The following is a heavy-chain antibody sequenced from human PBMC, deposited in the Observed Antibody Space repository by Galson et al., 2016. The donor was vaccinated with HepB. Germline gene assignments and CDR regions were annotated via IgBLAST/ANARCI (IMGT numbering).Heavy chain of an antibody. D-gene: IGHD6-19*01. CDR1: GYSFTSYW. V-gene: IGHV5-51*01. Sequence: QSGAEVKKPGESVTISCKGSGYSFTSYWIVWVRQMPGKGLECMGAIYPGDSNSKYSPSFQGQVTMSADKSISTAYLQWSSLKASDTAIYYCARRVGSRSWSCAFDIWGQGTMVTVSS. CDR2: IYPGDSNS. CDR3: ARRVGSRSWSCAFDI. J-gene: IGHJ3*02.